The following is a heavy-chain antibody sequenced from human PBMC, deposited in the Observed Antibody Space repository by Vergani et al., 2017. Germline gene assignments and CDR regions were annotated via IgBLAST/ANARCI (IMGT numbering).Heavy chain of an antibody. Sequence: QLQLQESGPGLVKPSETLSLSCRVSGDSISRSHYYWGFIRQPPGKGLEWIGSISSSGSPYYNPTLKSRLAFSVDTSKNQFSLKLSSVTAADTAVYYCARRTTMVRGVLEIARYYFDYWGQGTLVTVSS. J-gene: IGHJ4*02. D-gene: IGHD3-10*01. CDR3: ARRTTMVRGVLEIARYYFDY. CDR1: GDSISRSHYY. CDR2: ISSSGSP. V-gene: IGHV4-39*01.